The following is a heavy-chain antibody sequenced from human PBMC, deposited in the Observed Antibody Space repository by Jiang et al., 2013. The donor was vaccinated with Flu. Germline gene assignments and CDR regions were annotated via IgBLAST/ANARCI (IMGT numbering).Heavy chain of an antibody. J-gene: IGHJ6*02. D-gene: IGHD3-9*01. Sequence: QSGSELKKPGASVKVSCKASGYTFASHALNWVRQAPGQGLEWMGWINTNNGNPKYAQGFTGRYVFSLDTSVRTAYLQITSLKAEDTAVYYCARTGYFEYNGMDVWGQGTTVTVSS. V-gene: IGHV7-4-1*02. CDR2: INTNNGNP. CDR3: ARTGYFEYNGMDV. CDR1: GYTFASHA.